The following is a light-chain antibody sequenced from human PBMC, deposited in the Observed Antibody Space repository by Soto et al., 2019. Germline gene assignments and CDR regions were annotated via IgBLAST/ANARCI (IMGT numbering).Light chain of an antibody. V-gene: IGLV1-44*01. CDR1: SSNIGSNS. CDR3: AAWDDSLNGDV. Sequence: QSVLTQPPSASATPGQRVTISCSGSSSNIGSNSVHWYQQLPGTAPKLLIYSNNQRPSGVPDRFSGSKSGTSASLAISGLQSEDEADYYCAAWDDSLNGDVFGTGTKLTVL. J-gene: IGLJ1*01. CDR2: SNN.